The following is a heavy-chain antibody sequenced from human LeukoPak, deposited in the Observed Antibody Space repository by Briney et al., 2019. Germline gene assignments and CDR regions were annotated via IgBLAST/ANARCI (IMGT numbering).Heavy chain of an antibody. Sequence: SETLSLTCAVSGGSISRGGYSWSWIRQPPGKGLEWIGEINHSGSTNYNPSLKSRVTISVDTSKNQFSLKLSSVTAADTAVYYCARLSSRGIVGATNGDYWGQGTLVTVSS. CDR1: GGSISRGGYS. CDR3: ARLSSRGIVGATNGDY. D-gene: IGHD1-26*01. CDR2: INHSGST. V-gene: IGHV4-34*01. J-gene: IGHJ4*02.